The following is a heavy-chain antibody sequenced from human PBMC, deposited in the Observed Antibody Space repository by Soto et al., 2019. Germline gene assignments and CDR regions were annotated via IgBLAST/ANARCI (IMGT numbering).Heavy chain of an antibody. J-gene: IGHJ5*01. V-gene: IGHV4-39*01. D-gene: IGHD1-1*01. CDR2: IYYSGSS. CDR3: ASHPLNWRDDDS. CDR1: GGAITSSEYY. Sequence: PSETLSLTCTVSGGAITSSEYYWAWIRQPPGKRLQFVGTIYYSGSSYSNPSLNSRLSVSVDTSKNQFSLTMKSVTAADTGVYYCASHPLNWRDDDSWGHVVVCTVSS.